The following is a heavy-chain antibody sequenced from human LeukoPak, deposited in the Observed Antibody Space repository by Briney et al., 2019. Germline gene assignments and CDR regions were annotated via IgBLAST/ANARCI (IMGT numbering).Heavy chain of an antibody. CDR1: GYTFTDYY. J-gene: IGHJ3*02. Sequence: ASVKVSCRASGYTFTDYYIHWVRQAPGRGLEWMGWINPNSGGTNYAQKFQGRVTVTRDTSISTAYMELSRLRPDDTAVYYCARDQALNIIVGVIVGASDIWGQGTVVTVSS. CDR2: INPNSGGT. V-gene: IGHV1-2*02. CDR3: ARDQALNIIVGVIVGASDI. D-gene: IGHD3-16*02.